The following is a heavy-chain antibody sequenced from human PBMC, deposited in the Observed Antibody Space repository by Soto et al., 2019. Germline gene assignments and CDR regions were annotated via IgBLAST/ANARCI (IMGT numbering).Heavy chain of an antibody. D-gene: IGHD2-2*01. V-gene: IGHV4-34*01. Sequence: SVTLSLTCAVYGGPFSGYYWTWIRQPPGKGLEWIGENTHNGRSRYNPSLKSRVSILVDASRNQFSLNLNSVTAADTAVYYCARVPDYWGQGILVTVSS. CDR3: ARVPDY. J-gene: IGHJ4*02. CDR2: NTHNGRS. CDR1: GGPFSGYY.